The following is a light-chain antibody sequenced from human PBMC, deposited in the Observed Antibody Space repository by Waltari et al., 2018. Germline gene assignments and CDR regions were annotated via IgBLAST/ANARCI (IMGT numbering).Light chain of an antibody. V-gene: IGLV2-14*01. Sequence: QSALTQPASVSGSPGQSITISCTGTSSYAGCYEYVSWYQQYPGKAPKLMIYEVRNRPSGVSNRFSGSKSGNTASLTISGLQAEDEADYYCSSVTRSSTWVFGGGTKLTVL. CDR3: SSVTRSSTWV. CDR1: SSYAGCYEY. J-gene: IGLJ3*02. CDR2: EVR.